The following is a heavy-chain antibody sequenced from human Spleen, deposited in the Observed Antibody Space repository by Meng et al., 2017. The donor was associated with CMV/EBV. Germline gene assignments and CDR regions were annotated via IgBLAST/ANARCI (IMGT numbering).Heavy chain of an antibody. D-gene: IGHD2-21*01. Sequence: GGSLTDYYWSWIRQSPGKGLEWIGEINHYGSFNYNPSLRSRVTISSDKSQNTFSLKLSSVTAADTAVYYCARGGNIVRSLALPFDYWGQGTLVTVSS. V-gene: IGHV4-34*01. CDR2: INHYGSF. CDR3: ARGGNIVRSLALPFDY. CDR1: GGSLTDYY. J-gene: IGHJ4*02.